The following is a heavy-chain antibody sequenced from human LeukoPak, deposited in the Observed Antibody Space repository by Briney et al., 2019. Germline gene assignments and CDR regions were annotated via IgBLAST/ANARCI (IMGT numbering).Heavy chain of an antibody. CDR3: ARDRHSSGYPDY. J-gene: IGHJ4*02. D-gene: IGHD3-22*01. CDR2: IIPIHGIA. CDR1: GGTFSSYT. Sequence: ASVKVSCKASGGTFSSYTISWVRQAPGQGLEWMGRIIPIHGIANYAQKFQGRVTITTDESTSTAYMELSSLRSEDTAVYYCARDRHSSGYPDYWGQGTLVTVSS. V-gene: IGHV1-69*16.